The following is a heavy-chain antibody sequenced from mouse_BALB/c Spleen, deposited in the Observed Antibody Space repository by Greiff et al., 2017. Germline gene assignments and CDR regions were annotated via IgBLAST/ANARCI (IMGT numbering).Heavy chain of an antibody. J-gene: IGHJ2*01. CDR3: ARTTMITTGCFDY. D-gene: IGHD2-4*01. V-gene: IGHV1S34*01. Sequence: LVKPGASVKISCKASGYSFTGYYMHWVQQSPGKSLEWIGYISCSNGATSYNQKFKGKATFTVDTSSITAYMQINSLTSEDSAVYYCARTTMITTGCFDYWGQGTTLTVSS. CDR2: ISCSNGAT. CDR1: GYSFTGYY.